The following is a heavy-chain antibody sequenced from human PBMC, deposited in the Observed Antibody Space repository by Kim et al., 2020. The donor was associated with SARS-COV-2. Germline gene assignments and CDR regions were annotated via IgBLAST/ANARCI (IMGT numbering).Heavy chain of an antibody. V-gene: IGHV3-30-3*01. Sequence: GGSLRLSCAASGFTFSRYAMHWVRQAPGKGLEWVAVISYDENTKYYADSVKGRFTISRDNSKNTLYLQMNSLRTEDTALYYCASGGIDVIRYAEYFHHWGQGYLVTVSS. CDR3: ASGGIDVIRYAEYFHH. CDR1: GFTFSRYA. D-gene: IGHD2-21*01. CDR2: ISYDENTK. J-gene: IGHJ1*01.